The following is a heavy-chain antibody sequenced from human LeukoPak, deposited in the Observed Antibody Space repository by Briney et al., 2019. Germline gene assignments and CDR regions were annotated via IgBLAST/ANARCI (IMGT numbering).Heavy chain of an antibody. J-gene: IGHJ4*02. CDR3: VSEVSGSCPT. CDR1: GFTVTNAW. D-gene: IGHD1-26*01. V-gene: IGHV3-15*05. CDR2: LQNKSDGGTR. Sequence: GGSLRLSCAASGFTVTNAWMNGVRQAPGKGLEGVVLLQNKSDGGTRDYAAAEKGRYTISRHDSSNKVYLQMNILKDEDTAVYYCVSEVSGSCPTWGQGTQLTVSS.